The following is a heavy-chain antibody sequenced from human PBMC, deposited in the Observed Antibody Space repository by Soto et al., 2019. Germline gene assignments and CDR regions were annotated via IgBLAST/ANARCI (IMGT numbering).Heavy chain of an antibody. Sequence: QVQLQESGPGLVKPSQTLSLTCTVSGGSISSGGYYWSWIRQHPGKGLEWIGYIYYSGSTYYNPSLKSRVTXXVXTXXNQFSLKLSSVTAADTAVYYCERDRLGKGMAGYDYWGQGTLVTVSS. CDR2: IYYSGST. CDR1: GGSISSGGYY. CDR3: ERDRLGKGMAGYDY. D-gene: IGHD3-10*01. J-gene: IGHJ4*02. V-gene: IGHV4-31*03.